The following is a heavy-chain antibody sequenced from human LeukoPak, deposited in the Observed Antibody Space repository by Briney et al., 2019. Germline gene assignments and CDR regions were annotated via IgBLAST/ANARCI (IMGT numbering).Heavy chain of an antibody. CDR2: ISGSGGST. J-gene: IGHJ4*02. V-gene: IGHV3-23*01. D-gene: IGHD4-17*01. CDR1: GFTFSSYA. Sequence: GGSLRLSCAASGFTFSSYAMSWVRQAPGKGLEWVSAISGSGGSTYYADSVKGRFTISRDNSKNTLYLQMNRLRAEDTGVYYCAKVGATVTKRGPIDYWGQGTLVTVSS. CDR3: AKVGATVTKRGPIDY.